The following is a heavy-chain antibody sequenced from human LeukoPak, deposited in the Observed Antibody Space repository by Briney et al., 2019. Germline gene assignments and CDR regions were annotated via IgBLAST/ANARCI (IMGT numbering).Heavy chain of an antibody. V-gene: IGHV3-21*01. CDR3: ARAVVRGVINFDY. CDR2: ISSSSSYI. Sequence: PGGSLRLSCAVSGITLSNYGMSWVRQAPGKGLEWVSSISSSSSYIYYADSVKGRFTISRDNAKNSLYLQMNSLRAEDTAVYYCARAVVRGVINFDYWGQGTLVTVSS. CDR1: GITLSNYG. J-gene: IGHJ4*02. D-gene: IGHD3-10*01.